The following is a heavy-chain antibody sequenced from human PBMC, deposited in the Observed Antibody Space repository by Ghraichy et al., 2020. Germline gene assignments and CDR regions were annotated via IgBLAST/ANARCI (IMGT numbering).Heavy chain of an antibody. CDR1: GGSISSYS. CDR3: ARRAGRGHGMDV. V-gene: IGHV4-4*07. Sequence: SETLSLTCTVSGGSISSYSWSWIRQPAGKGLEWIGRFYTIGCTNYNPSLKSRVTMSVDTSKNQFSLKLSSVTAADTAVYYCARRAGRGHGMDVWGQGTTVTVSS. D-gene: IGHD3-10*01. CDR2: FYTIGCT. J-gene: IGHJ6*02.